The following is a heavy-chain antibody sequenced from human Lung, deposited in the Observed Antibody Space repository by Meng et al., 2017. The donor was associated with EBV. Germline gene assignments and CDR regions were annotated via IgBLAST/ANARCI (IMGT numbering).Heavy chain of an antibody. CDR2: INPNNGGT. J-gene: IGHJ4*02. CDR3: AREKSPGHFDY. CDR1: GYTFTDYF. Sequence: QVQLVRSGAEVMKPGASLRVSCRASGYTFTDYFLHWVRQAPGQGLEWLGTINPNNGGTNYAQRFQDRVTLTRDTSTSTVYMELSSLGSEDTALYYCAREKSPGHFDYLGQGILVTVSS. V-gene: IGHV1-46*01.